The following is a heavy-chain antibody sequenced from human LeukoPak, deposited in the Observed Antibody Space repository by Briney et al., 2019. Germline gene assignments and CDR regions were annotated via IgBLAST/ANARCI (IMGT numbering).Heavy chain of an antibody. CDR1: GGSFSGYY. CDR3: ARALYYGGKHDY. D-gene: IGHD4-23*01. J-gene: IGHJ4*02. CDR2: INHSGST. V-gene: IGHV4-34*01. Sequence: SETLSLTCAVYGGSFSGYYWSWIRQPPGKGLEWIGEINHSGSTNYNQSLKSRVTISVDTSKNQFSLKLSSVTAADTAVYYRARALYYGGKHDYWGQGTLVTVSS.